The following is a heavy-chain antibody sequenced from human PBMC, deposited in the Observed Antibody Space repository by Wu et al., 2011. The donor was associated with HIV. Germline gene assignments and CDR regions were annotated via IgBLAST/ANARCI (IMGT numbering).Heavy chain of an antibody. CDR1: GGTFSNYA. CDR2: IIPIFGTP. V-gene: IGHV1-69*14. CDR3: ARGIGDFYYYYYYMDV. Sequence: QVQLVQSGAEVKKPGSSVNVSCKTSGGTFSNYAISWVRQAPGQGLEWMGGIIPIFGTPNYAQKFQGRVTITADKSTSTAYMELSSLRSEDTAVYYCARGIGDFYYYYYYMDVWGKGTTVVVSS. J-gene: IGHJ6*03. D-gene: IGHD3-3*01.